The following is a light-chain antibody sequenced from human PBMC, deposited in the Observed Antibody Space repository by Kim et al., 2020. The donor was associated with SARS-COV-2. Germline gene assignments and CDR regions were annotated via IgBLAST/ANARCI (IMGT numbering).Light chain of an antibody. CDR2: EVS. Sequence: QSALTQPPSVSGSPGQSVTISCTGTSSDVGSYNSVSWYQQPPGTAPKLMIYEVSNRPSGVPDRFSGSKSGNTASLTISGLQAEDEADYYYSSYTSSSPVVFGGGTKLTVL. CDR1: SSDVGSYNS. V-gene: IGLV2-18*02. J-gene: IGLJ2*01. CDR3: SSYTSSSPVV.